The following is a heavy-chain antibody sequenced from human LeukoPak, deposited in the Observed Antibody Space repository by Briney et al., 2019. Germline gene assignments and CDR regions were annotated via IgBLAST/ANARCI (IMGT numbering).Heavy chain of an antibody. CDR2: VYYSGTT. CDR3: ARDLYIYDTSGYYKKPVYNWFDP. D-gene: IGHD3-22*01. Sequence: SETLSLTCSVSGGSISLSYYYWGWIRQPPGKALEWIGSVYYSGTTSYNPSLKSRVTISVDMSKNHFSLRLSSVTAADTAMYYCARDLYIYDTSGYYKKPVYNWFDPWGQGTLVTVSS. CDR1: GGSISLSYYY. V-gene: IGHV4-39*07. J-gene: IGHJ5*02.